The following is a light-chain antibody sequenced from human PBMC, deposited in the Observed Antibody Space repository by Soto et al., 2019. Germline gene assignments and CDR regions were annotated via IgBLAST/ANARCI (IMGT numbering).Light chain of an antibody. CDR2: LGS. CDR3: MQALQTPYT. V-gene: IGKV2-28*01. Sequence: DIVMTQSPLSLPVTPGEPASISCSSSQSLLHSNGYTYLDWYLQKPGQSPQVLIYLGSNRASGVPDRFSVRGSGTDFTLKISRVEAEDVGVYYCMQALQTPYTFGQGTRLEIK. J-gene: IGKJ5*01. CDR1: QSLLHSNGYTY.